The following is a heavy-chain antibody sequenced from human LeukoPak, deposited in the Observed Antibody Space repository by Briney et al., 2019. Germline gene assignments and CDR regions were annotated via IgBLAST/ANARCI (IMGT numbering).Heavy chain of an antibody. CDR3: ARVYCSSTSCYTVPHFDY. D-gene: IGHD2-2*02. Sequence: SVKVSCKASGGTFSSYAISWVRQAPGQGLEWMGGIIPIFGTANYAQKFQGRVTITTDESTSTAYMELSSLRPEDTAVYYCARVYCSSTSCYTVPHFDYWGQGTLVTVSS. CDR1: GGTFSSYA. CDR2: IIPIFGTA. V-gene: IGHV1-69*05. J-gene: IGHJ4*02.